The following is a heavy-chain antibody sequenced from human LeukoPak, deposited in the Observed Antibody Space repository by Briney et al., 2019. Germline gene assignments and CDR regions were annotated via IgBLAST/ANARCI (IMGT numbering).Heavy chain of an antibody. V-gene: IGHV3-23*01. CDR3: AKSHHVTAIDY. CDR1: GFTFSSYV. Sequence: GGSLRLSCAASGFTFSSYVMSWVRQAPGKGLEWVSAISGSGGSIYYADSVKGRFTISRDNSKNTLYLQMNSLRADDTAVYYCAKSHHVTAIDYWGQGTLVTVSS. J-gene: IGHJ4*02. D-gene: IGHD2-21*02. CDR2: ISGSGGSI.